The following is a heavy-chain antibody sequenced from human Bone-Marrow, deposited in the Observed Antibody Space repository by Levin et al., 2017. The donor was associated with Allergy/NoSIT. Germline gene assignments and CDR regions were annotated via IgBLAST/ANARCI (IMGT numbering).Heavy chain of an antibody. CDR3: ANGLGRAGSFSS. V-gene: IGHV3-7*01. J-gene: IGHJ4*02. D-gene: IGHD1-1*01. CDR1: GFTFSSFW. Sequence: GESLKISCAASGFTFSSFWMNWVRQAPGKGLEWVATIKQDGTETSYLDSVKGRFTISRDNARNSVFLQMDSLRADDTAVYYCANGLGRAGSFSSWGQGTLVTVSS. CDR2: IKQDGTET.